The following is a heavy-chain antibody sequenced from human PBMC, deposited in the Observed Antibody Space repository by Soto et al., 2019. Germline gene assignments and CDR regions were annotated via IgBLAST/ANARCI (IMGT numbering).Heavy chain of an antibody. CDR1: GYSFTSYW. V-gene: IGHV5-10-1*01. Sequence: GESLKISCKGSGYSFTSYWISWVRQMPGKGLEWMGRIDPSDSYTNYSPSFQGHVTISADKSISTAYLQWSSLKALDTAMYYCARQDYDFWSGSSNWFDPWGQGTLVTVS. CDR3: ARQDYDFWSGSSNWFDP. J-gene: IGHJ5*02. CDR2: IDPSDSYT. D-gene: IGHD3-3*01.